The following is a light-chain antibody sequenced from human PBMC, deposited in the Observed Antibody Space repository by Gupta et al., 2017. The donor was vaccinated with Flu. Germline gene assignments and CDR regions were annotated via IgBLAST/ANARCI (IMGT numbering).Light chain of an antibody. J-gene: IGKJ1*01. Sequence: HSTLSASVGDRVTITCRASQSISSWLAWFLQKPGKAPQPLIYKASNLEEGVPSRFSGRGSGTEFTLTISSLQPEDFATYYCQQDNSYSWTFGQGTKVEIK. CDR2: KAS. CDR3: QQDNSYSWT. V-gene: IGKV1-5*03. CDR1: QSISSW.